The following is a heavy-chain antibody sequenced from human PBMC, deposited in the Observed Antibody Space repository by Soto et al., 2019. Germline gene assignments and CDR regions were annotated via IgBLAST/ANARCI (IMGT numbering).Heavy chain of an antibody. J-gene: IGHJ6*02. CDR3: AKGPTVFGAVIRFDYSYGMYV. D-gene: IGHD3-3*01. CDR2: ISGSGAGT. V-gene: IGHV3-23*01. Sequence: GGSLRLSCTACGFTFSTSAISWVRQAPWRGLEWVSGISGSGAGTYYADSVKGRFTISRDNSKNTLYLQMSGLRAEDASVYYCAKGPTVFGAVIRFDYSYGMYVLGQGTPVTLSS. CDR1: GFTFSTSA.